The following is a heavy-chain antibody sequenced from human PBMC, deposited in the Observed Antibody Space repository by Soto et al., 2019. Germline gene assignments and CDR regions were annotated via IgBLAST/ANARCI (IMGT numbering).Heavy chain of an antibody. Sequence: ASVKVSCKASGYTFTSYGISWVRQAPGQGLEWMGWISAYNGNTNYAQKLQGRVTMTTDTSTSTAYMELRSLRSDDTAVYYCARSHPLQLTPGDYYYYSMDVWGQGTTVTVSS. V-gene: IGHV1-18*01. CDR2: ISAYNGNT. CDR3: ARSHPLQLTPGDYYYYSMDV. J-gene: IGHJ6*02. CDR1: GYTFTSYG. D-gene: IGHD5-18*01.